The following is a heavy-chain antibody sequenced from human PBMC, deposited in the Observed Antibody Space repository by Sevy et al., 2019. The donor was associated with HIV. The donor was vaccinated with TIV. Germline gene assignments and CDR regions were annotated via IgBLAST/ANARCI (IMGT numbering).Heavy chain of an antibody. D-gene: IGHD3-10*01. CDR2: ISAYNGNT. Sequence: ASVKVSCKASGYTFTSYGISWVRQAPGQGLEWMGWISAYNGNTNYAQKLQGRVTMTTDTSTSTAYMGLRSLRSDDTAVYYCARAYGSGSYGWFDPWGQGTLVTVSS. V-gene: IGHV1-18*01. CDR3: ARAYGSGSYGWFDP. CDR1: GYTFTSYG. J-gene: IGHJ5*02.